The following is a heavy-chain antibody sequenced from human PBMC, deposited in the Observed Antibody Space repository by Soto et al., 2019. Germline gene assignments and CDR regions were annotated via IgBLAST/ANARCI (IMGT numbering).Heavy chain of an antibody. D-gene: IGHD6-13*01. V-gene: IGHV4-39*07. CDR1: GGSINDAGYY. Sequence: SETLSLTCTVSGGSINDAGYYWGWIRQPPGKGLEWLGSVYFSGSTYYAPSLKSRLTISMDTSKNQFSLKLSSVTAADTAVYYCAREAAAGKIVFDYWGQGTLVTVSS. CDR2: VYFSGST. CDR3: AREAAAGKIVFDY. J-gene: IGHJ4*02.